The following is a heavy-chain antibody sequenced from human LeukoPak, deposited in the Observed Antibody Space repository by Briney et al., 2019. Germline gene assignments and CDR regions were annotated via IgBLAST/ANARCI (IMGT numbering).Heavy chain of an antibody. CDR3: ARSYGGNSNWFDP. CDR2: IYYSGST. Sequence: SETLSLTCTVSGGSISSYYWSWIRQPPGKGLEWIGYIYYSGSTNYNPSLKSRVTISVDTSKNQFSLKLSSVTAADPAVYYCARSYGGNSNWFDPWGQGTLVTVSS. J-gene: IGHJ5*02. D-gene: IGHD4-23*01. CDR1: GGSISSYY. V-gene: IGHV4-59*08.